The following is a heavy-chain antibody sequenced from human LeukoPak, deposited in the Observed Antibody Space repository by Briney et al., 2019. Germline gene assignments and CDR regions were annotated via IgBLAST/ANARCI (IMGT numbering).Heavy chain of an antibody. D-gene: IGHD4-17*01. Sequence: GGSLRLSCAASGFTFSSYAMSWVRQAPGKGLEWVSAISGSGGSTYCADSVKGRFTISRDNSKNTLYLQMNSLRAEDTAVYYCAKDLSSDYGGTNWFDPWGQGTLVTVSS. CDR2: ISGSGGST. J-gene: IGHJ5*02. CDR3: AKDLSSDYGGTNWFDP. V-gene: IGHV3-23*01. CDR1: GFTFSSYA.